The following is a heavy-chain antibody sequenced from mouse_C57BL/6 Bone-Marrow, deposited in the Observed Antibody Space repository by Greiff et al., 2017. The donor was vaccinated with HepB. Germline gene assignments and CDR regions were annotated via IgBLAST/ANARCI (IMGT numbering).Heavy chain of an antibody. CDR3: ARGGYGNSHWYFDV. Sequence: VQLQHPGAELVKPGASVKMSCKASGYTFTSYWITWVKQRPGQGLEWIGDIYPGSGSTNYNEKFKSKATLTVDTSSSTAYMQLSSLTSEDSAVYYCARGGYGNSHWYFDVWGTGTTVTVSS. D-gene: IGHD2-1*01. J-gene: IGHJ1*03. V-gene: IGHV1-55*01. CDR1: GYTFTSYW. CDR2: IYPGSGST.